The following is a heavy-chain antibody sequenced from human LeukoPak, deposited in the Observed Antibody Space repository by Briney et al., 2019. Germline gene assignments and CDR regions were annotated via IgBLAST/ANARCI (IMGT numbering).Heavy chain of an antibody. CDR3: ARDQDELRITGSDFDY. CDR2: IWYDGSNK. J-gene: IGHJ4*02. CDR1: GFTFSSYG. Sequence: GRSLRLSCAASGFTFSSYGMHWVRQAPGKGLEWVAVIWYDGSNKYYADSVKGRFTISRDNSKNSLYLQMNRLRAEDTAVYYCARDQDELRITGSDFDYWGQGTLVTVSS. D-gene: IGHD3-10*01. V-gene: IGHV3-33*01.